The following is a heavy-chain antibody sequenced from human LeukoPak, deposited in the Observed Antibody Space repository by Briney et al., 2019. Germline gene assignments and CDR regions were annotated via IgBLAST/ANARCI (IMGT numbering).Heavy chain of an antibody. CDR3: TTERNWELLRPLGMDI. Sequence: GGSLRLSCAASGFNFNYVWMSWVRQAPGKGLEWVGRIRTKIDGETRDYAAPVKGRFTISRDDSKTTLYLQMDSLKTEDSAVYYCTTERNWELLRPLGMDIWGQGTTVTVSS. CDR2: IRTKIDGETR. CDR1: GFNFNYVW. V-gene: IGHV3-15*01. J-gene: IGHJ6*02. D-gene: IGHD1-26*01.